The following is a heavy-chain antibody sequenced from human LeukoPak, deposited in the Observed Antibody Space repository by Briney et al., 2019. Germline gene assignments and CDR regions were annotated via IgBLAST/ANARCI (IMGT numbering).Heavy chain of an antibody. D-gene: IGHD2-15*01. V-gene: IGHV1-2*06. Sequence: ASVKVSCKASGYTFTGYYMHWVRQAPGQGLEWMGRINPNSGGTNYAQKFQGRVTMTRDTSISTAYMELSRLRSDDTAVYYCARVMGLGYCSGGSCPPFDYWGQGTLVTVSS. CDR3: ARVMGLGYCSGGSCPPFDY. J-gene: IGHJ4*02. CDR2: INPNSGGT. CDR1: GYTFTGYY.